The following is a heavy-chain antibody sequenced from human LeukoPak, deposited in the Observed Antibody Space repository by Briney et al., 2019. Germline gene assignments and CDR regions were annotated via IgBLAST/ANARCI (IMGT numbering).Heavy chain of an antibody. CDR1: GYTFPHYQ. Sequence: VNAAYQPSGYTFPHYQMHYLRQAPGPRLECMGIIIPSGGSTTYAQKFQGRVTMTRDTSTSTVDMELSSLRSQDTAVYYCARDAMTSVTISPYYFDGWGQGTLVTV. CDR3: ARDAMTSVTISPYYFDG. J-gene: IGHJ4*02. D-gene: IGHD4-17*01. V-gene: IGHV1-46*01. CDR2: IIPSGGST.